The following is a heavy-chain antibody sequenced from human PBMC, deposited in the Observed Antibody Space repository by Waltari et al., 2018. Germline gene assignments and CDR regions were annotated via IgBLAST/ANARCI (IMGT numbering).Heavy chain of an antibody. CDR2: IYTSGST. V-gene: IGHV4-4*07. CDR3: ARGTTGSYYDFWSGQYYMDV. CDR1: GGSISSYY. D-gene: IGHD3-3*01. J-gene: IGHJ6*03. Sequence: QVQLQESGPGLVKPSETLSLTCTVSGGSISSYYWSWIRQPAGTGLEWIGRIYTSGSTNYNPSLKSRVTMSVDTSKNQFSLKLSSVTAADTAVYYCARGTTGSYYDFWSGQYYMDVWGKGTTVTISS.